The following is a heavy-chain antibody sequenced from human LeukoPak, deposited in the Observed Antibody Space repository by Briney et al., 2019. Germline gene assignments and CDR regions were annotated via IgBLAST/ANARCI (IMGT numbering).Heavy chain of an antibody. CDR3: ARLGGGLIAIPALDAFYI. CDR2: SYPGDSDT. V-gene: IGHV5-51*01. D-gene: IGHD3-16*01. J-gene: IGHJ3*02. CDR1: GYSFTSYW. Sequence: GESLKISCKGSGYSFTSYWIGWVRQMPGKGVEWMGISYPGDSDTRYSPSFQGQVTISADKSISTAYLQWSSLKASDTAMYYCARLGGGLIAIPALDAFYIWGQGTMVTVSS.